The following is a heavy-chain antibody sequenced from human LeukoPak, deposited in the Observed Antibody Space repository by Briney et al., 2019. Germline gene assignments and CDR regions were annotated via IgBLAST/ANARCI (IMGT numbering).Heavy chain of an antibody. Sequence: GGSLRLSCAASGFTFDDYAMHWVRQAPGKGLEWVSGISWNSGSIGYADSVKGRFTISRDNAKNSLYLQMNSLRAEDTALYYCAKADRYWGEHYFDYWGQGTLVTVSS. V-gene: IGHV3-9*01. D-gene: IGHD7-27*01. CDR1: GFTFDDYA. CDR2: ISWNSGSI. CDR3: AKADRYWGEHYFDY. J-gene: IGHJ4*02.